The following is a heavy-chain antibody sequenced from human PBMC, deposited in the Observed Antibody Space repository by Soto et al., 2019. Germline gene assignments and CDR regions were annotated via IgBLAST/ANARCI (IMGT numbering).Heavy chain of an antibody. CDR3: ARIHSVVVTALGY. V-gene: IGHV1-3*01. D-gene: IGHD2-21*02. J-gene: IGHJ4*02. CDR2: INAGNGNT. CDR1: GYTFTSYA. Sequence: ASVKVSCKASGYTFTSYAMHWVRQAPGQRLEWMGWINAGNGNTKYSQKFQGRVTITRDTSASTAYMELSSLRSEGTAVYYCARIHSVVVTALGYWGQGTLVTVSS.